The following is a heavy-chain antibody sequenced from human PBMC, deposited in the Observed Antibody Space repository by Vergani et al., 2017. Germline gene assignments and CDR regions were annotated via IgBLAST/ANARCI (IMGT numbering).Heavy chain of an antibody. D-gene: IGHD2-2*01. CDR3: ARDRGYAVIWNYMDV. Sequence: QVQLQESGPGLVKPSQTLSLTCTVSGGSISSNNYYWSWIRQPAGKELEWIGRIYTSGSPNYNPSLKSRVTISIDTSKNQFSLKLSSVTAADPAVYYCARDRGYAVIWNYMDVWGKGATVSVSS. CDR2: IYTSGSP. J-gene: IGHJ6*03. V-gene: IGHV4-61*02. CDR1: GGSISSNNYY.